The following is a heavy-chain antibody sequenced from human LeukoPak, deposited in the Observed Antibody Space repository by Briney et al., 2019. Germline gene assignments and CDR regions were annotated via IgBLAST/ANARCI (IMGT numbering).Heavy chain of an antibody. CDR1: GFTVSSNY. V-gene: IGHV3-66*01. CDR2: IYSGGST. CDR3: ARDSPRYSYYYDSSGYYKN. J-gene: IGHJ4*02. Sequence: TGGSLRLSCAASGFTVSSNYMSWVRQAPGKGLEWVSVIYSGGSTYYADSVKGRFTISRDNSKNTLYLQMNSLRAEDTAVYYCARDSPRYSYYYDSSGYYKNWGQGTLVTVSS. D-gene: IGHD3-22*01.